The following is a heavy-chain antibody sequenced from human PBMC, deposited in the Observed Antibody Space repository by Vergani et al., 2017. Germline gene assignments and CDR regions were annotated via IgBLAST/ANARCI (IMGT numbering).Heavy chain of an antibody. CDR2: ISGSGGSP. V-gene: IGHV3-23*01. J-gene: IGHJ3*02. Sequence: EVQLLESGGGLVQPGGSLRLSCAASGFTFSSYAMSWVRQAPGKGLEWVSAISGSGGSPYYADSVKGRFTISRDTSKNTLYLQMNSLRAEDTAVYYCAKDLVGATRGDAFDIWGQGTMVTVSS. D-gene: IGHD1-26*01. CDR3: AKDLVGATRGDAFDI. CDR1: GFTFSSYA.